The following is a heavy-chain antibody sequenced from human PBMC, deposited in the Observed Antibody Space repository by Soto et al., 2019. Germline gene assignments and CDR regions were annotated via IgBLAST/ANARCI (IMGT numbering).Heavy chain of an antibody. J-gene: IGHJ6*02. Sequence: PSETLSLTCTVSGGSISSGDYYWSWIRQPPGKGLEWIGYIYYSGSTYYNPSLKSRVTISVDTSKNQFSLKLSSVTAADTAVYYCARDASSSWSYYYYYGMDVWGQGTTVTVSS. V-gene: IGHV4-30-4*01. CDR1: GGSISSGDYY. CDR2: IYYSGST. D-gene: IGHD6-13*01. CDR3: ARDASSSWSYYYYYGMDV.